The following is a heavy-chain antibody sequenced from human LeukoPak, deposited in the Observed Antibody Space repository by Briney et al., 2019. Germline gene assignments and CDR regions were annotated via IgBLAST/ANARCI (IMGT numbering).Heavy chain of an antibody. Sequence: SETLSLTCTVSGYSISSGYYWGWIRQPAGKGLEWMGRIYNSGSTNYNPSLKSRVTISTDMSRNQFSLNLSSVTAADTAVYYCARQTFGALYFDSWGQGTLVTVSS. D-gene: IGHD3-10*01. CDR2: IYNSGST. CDR1: GYSISSGYY. J-gene: IGHJ4*02. CDR3: ARQTFGALYFDS. V-gene: IGHV4-38-2*02.